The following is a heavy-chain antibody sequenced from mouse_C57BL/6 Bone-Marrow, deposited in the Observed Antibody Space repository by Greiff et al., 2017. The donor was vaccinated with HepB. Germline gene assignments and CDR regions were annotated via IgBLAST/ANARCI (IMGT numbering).Heavy chain of an antibody. CDR3: ASDEELRRFAY. D-gene: IGHD1-2*01. J-gene: IGHJ3*01. CDR2: INPNNGGT. V-gene: IGHV1-22*01. Sequence: EVQLQQPGPELVKPGASVKMSCKASGYTFTDYKMHWVKQSHGQSLEWIGYINPNNGGTSYNQKFKGKATLTVDKSSSTAYMELRSLTSEDSAVYYCASDEELRRFAYWGQGTLVTVSA. CDR1: GYTFTDYK.